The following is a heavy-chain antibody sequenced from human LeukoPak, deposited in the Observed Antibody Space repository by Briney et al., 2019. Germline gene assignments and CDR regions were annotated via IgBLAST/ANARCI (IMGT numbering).Heavy chain of an antibody. Sequence: GGSLRLSCAASGFIFSDYYMSWIRQAPGKGLEWVSYISSSGSTMYYTDSVKGRFTISRDNAKDSLYLQMNSLKTEDTAVYYCTGGPPGLTVTYFQHWGQGTLVTVSS. D-gene: IGHD4-11*01. CDR1: GFIFSDYY. V-gene: IGHV3-11*01. CDR2: ISSSGSTM. CDR3: TGGPPGLTVTYFQH. J-gene: IGHJ1*01.